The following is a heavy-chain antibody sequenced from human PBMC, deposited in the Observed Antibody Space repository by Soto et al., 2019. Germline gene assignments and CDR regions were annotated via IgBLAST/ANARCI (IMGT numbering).Heavy chain of an antibody. D-gene: IGHD4-17*01. CDR2: IYYSGST. J-gene: IGHJ3*02. CDR3: ARVPVDGTTVTTRALHI. Sequence: QVQLQESGPGLVKPSQTLSLTCTVSGGSISSSDYYWSWVRQPPGKGLEWIGYIYYSGSTYYNPSLKSRVTISVATSKNQFSLKLSSVTAADTAVYYCARVPVDGTTVTTRALHIWGQGTMVTVSS. V-gene: IGHV4-30-4*01. CDR1: GGSISSSDYY.